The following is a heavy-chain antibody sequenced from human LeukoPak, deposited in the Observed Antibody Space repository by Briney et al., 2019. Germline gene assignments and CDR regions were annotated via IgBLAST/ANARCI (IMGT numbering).Heavy chain of an antibody. J-gene: IGHJ4*02. CDR2: IKQDGSEK. CDR1: GFTFSSYW. V-gene: IGHV3-7*01. Sequence: PGGSLRLSCAASGFTFSSYWMSWVRQAPGKGLEWVANIKQDGSEKNYVDSVKGRFTISRDNAKNSLYLQMNSLRAEDTAVYYCARDGPDFWSDYDYWGQGTLVTVSS. CDR3: ARDGPDFWSDYDY. D-gene: IGHD3-3*01.